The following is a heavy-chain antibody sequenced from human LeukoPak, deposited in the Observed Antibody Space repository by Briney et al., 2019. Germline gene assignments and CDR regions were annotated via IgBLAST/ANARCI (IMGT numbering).Heavy chain of an antibody. V-gene: IGHV3-49*03. Sequence: GGSLRLSCTASGFTFGDYAMSWFRQAPGKGLEWGGFIRSKAYGGTTEYAASVKGRFTISRDDSKSIAYLQMNSLKTEDTAVYYCTRGAYSGSYGRQNGGYYFDYWGQGTLVTVSS. D-gene: IGHD1-26*01. CDR1: GFTFGDYA. CDR3: TRGAYSGSYGRQNGGYYFDY. CDR2: IRSKAYGGTT. J-gene: IGHJ4*02.